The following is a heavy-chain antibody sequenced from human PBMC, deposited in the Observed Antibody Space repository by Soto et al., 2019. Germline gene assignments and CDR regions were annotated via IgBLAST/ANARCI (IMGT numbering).Heavy chain of an antibody. CDR3: ARVWGSYCSSTSCYAVEGFDY. D-gene: IGHD2-2*01. CDR1: GGYIISGGYY. V-gene: IGHV4-31*03. CDR2: IYYSGST. J-gene: IGHJ4*02. Sequence: SETLSLTCTVSGGYIISGGYYWSWIRQHPGKGLEWIGYIYYSGSTYYNPSLKSRVTISVDTSKNQFSLKLSSVTAADTAVYYCARVWGSYCSSTSCYAVEGFDYWGQGTLVTVS.